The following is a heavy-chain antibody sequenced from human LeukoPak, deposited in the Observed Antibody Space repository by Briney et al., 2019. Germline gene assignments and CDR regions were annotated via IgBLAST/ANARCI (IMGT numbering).Heavy chain of an antibody. J-gene: IGHJ5*02. V-gene: IGHV1-18*01. D-gene: IGHD1-26*01. Sequence: GASVKVSCKASGYTFTGYGISWVRQAPGQGLEWMGWISAYNGNTNYAQKLQGRVTMTTDTSTSTAYMELSRLRSDDTAVYYCAREKPEIVGASLGFWFDPWGQGTLVTVSS. CDR2: ISAYNGNT. CDR3: AREKPEIVGASLGFWFDP. CDR1: GYTFTGYG.